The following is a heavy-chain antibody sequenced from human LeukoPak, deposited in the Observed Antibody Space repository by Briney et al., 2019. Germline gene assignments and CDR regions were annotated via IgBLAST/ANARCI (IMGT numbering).Heavy chain of an antibody. CDR3: ARHQQGYNFFGY. J-gene: IGHJ4*02. D-gene: IGHD5-24*01. Sequence: SETLSLTCTVSGGSISSYYWSWIRQPPGKGLEWIGYIYTSGSTNYNPSLKSRVTISVDTSKNQFSLKLSSVTAADTAVYYCARHQQGYNFFGYWGQGTLVTVST. CDR2: IYTSGST. CDR1: GGSISSYY. V-gene: IGHV4-4*09.